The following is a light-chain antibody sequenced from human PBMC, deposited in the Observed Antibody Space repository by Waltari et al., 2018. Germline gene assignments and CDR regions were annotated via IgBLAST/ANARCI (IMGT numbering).Light chain of an antibody. CDR3: ATWDDTLSTVV. J-gene: IGLJ2*01. CDR1: YSNVGSNY. CDR2: KIY. V-gene: IGLV1-47*01. Sequence: QSVLTQPPSASGTPGQRVTISCSGNYSNVGSNYVYWYQQFPGTAPKLLIYKIYQRPSGVPDRFSGSKSGTSASLAISGLRSEDEADYYCATWDDTLSTVVFGGGTKLTV.